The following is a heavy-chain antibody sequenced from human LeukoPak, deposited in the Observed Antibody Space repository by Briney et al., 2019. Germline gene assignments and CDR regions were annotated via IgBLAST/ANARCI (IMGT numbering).Heavy chain of an antibody. J-gene: IGHJ4*02. V-gene: IGHV4-31*02. CDR2: ISYRGST. Sequence: SQTLSLTCTVSGGSISNSGGFYWSWIRQDPGDGLEWIGFISYRGSTYYNPSLKSRVSMSVDTSRSQFSLRLTSVTDEDTAVYYWARISQSSGGFYYWGQGTLVTVSS. CDR3: ARISQSSGGFYY. D-gene: IGHD2-15*01. CDR1: GGSISNSGGFY.